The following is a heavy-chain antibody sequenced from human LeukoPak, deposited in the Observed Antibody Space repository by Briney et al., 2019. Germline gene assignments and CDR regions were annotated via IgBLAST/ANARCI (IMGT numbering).Heavy chain of an antibody. CDR3: ARENYGSGSYRDYYYGMDV. D-gene: IGHD3-10*01. V-gene: IGHV3-21*01. CDR1: GFTFSSYS. J-gene: IGHJ6*04. Sequence: GGSLRLSCAASGFTFSSYSMNWVRQAPGKGLEWVSSISSISSYIYYADSVKGRFTISRDNAKNTLYLQMNSLRAEDTAVYYCARENYGSGSYRDYYYGMDVWGKGTTVTVSS. CDR2: ISSISSYI.